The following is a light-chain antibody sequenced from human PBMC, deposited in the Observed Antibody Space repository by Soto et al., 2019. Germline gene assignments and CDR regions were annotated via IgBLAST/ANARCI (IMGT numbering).Light chain of an antibody. J-gene: IGLJ1*01. Sequence: QSALTQPPSASGSPGQSVTISCTGTSSDVGGYNYVSWYQQYPGKAPKLMIYEVSKRPSGVPDRFSGSKSGNTASLTVSGLQAEDEADYYCSSYAGSKNYVFGTGTKVTVL. CDR3: SSYAGSKNYV. V-gene: IGLV2-8*01. CDR2: EVS. CDR1: SSDVGGYNY.